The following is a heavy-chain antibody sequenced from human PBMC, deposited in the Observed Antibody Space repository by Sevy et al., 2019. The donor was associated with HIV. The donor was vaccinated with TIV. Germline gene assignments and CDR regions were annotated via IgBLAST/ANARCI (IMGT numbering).Heavy chain of an antibody. J-gene: IGHJ3*02. CDR1: GFTFSSYA. D-gene: IGHD6-19*01. CDR3: ASIGRAVAGTAFDI. Sequence: GGYLRLSCAASGFTFSSYAMHWVRQAPGKGLEWVAVISYDGSNKYYADSVKGRFTISRDNSKNTLYLQMNSLRAEDTAVYYCASIGRAVAGTAFDIWGQGTMVTVSS. V-gene: IGHV3-30-3*01. CDR2: ISYDGSNK.